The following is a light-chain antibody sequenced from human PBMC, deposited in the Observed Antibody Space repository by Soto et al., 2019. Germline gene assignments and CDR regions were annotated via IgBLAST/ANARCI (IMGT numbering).Light chain of an antibody. Sequence: QSALTQPASVSGSPGKSITISCTGTSSDVGGYNYVSWYQQHPGKAPKLIIYEVSNRPSGVSNRFSGSKSGNTASLTISGLQAEDEADYYCNSYTSKATVVFGTGTKLTVL. CDR2: EVS. V-gene: IGLV2-14*01. CDR1: SSDVGGYNY. J-gene: IGLJ1*01. CDR3: NSYTSKATVV.